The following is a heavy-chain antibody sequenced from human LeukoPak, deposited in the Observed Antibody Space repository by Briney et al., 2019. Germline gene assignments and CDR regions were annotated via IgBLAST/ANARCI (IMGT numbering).Heavy chain of an antibody. D-gene: IGHD3-16*02. CDR2: INHSGST. Sequence: SETLSLTCAVYGGSFSGYYWSWIRQPPGKGLEWIGEINHSGSTNYNPSLKSRVTISVDTSKNQFSLKLSSVTAADTAVYYCARGDDYIWGSYRSDYWGQGTLVTVSS. CDR1: GGSFSGYY. V-gene: IGHV4-34*01. CDR3: ARGDDYIWGSYRSDY. J-gene: IGHJ4*02.